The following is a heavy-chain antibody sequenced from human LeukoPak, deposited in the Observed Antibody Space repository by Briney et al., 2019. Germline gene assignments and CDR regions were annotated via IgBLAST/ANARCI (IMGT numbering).Heavy chain of an antibody. V-gene: IGHV4-39*07. J-gene: IGHJ4*02. CDR3: GRGIAVAGKSYFDY. Sequence: SETLSLTCTVSGASISSSPHYWGWLRQAPGKGLEWIGTLYYSGTTFYKPSLKSRLTMSVDTSKNQFSLMLTSVTAADTAVYYCGRGIAVAGKSYFDYWGQGSLVTVSS. D-gene: IGHD6-19*01. CDR1: GASISSSPHY. CDR2: LYYSGTT.